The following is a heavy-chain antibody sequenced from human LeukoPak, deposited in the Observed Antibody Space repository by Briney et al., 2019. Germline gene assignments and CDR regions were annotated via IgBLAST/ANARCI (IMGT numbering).Heavy chain of an antibody. CDR2: IYYSGST. CDR1: GGSISSYY. Sequence: SETLSLTCTVSGGSISSYYWSWVRQPPGKGLEWIGHIYYSGSTNYNPSLKSRVTISVDTSKNRFSLKLSSVTAADTAVYYCARRGVVVRGVLSSYDGMDVWGQGTTVTVSS. D-gene: IGHD3-10*01. CDR3: ARRGVVVRGVLSSYDGMDV. J-gene: IGHJ6*02. V-gene: IGHV4-59*08.